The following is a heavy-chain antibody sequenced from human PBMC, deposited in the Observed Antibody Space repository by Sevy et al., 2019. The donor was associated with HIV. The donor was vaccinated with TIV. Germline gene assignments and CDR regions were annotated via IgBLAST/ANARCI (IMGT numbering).Heavy chain of an antibody. CDR2: ISGSGGST. V-gene: IGHV3-23*01. CDR1: GFTFSSYA. D-gene: IGHD3-9*01. CDR3: AKKSGYDILTGYSYFDY. Sequence: GGSLRPSCAASGFTFSSYAMSWVRQAPGKGLEWVSAISGSGGSTYYADSVKGRFTISRDNSKNTLYLQMNSLRAEHTAVYYCAKKSGYDILTGYSYFDYWGQGTLVTVSS. J-gene: IGHJ4*02.